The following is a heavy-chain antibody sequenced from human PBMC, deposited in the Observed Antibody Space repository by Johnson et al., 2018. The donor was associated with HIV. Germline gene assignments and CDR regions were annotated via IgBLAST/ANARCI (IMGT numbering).Heavy chain of an antibody. Sequence: QVQLVESGGGVVQPGRSLRLSCAASGFTFSSHGMHWVRQAPGKGLEWVAILWYDGTTAFYADSVKGRFTISRDTSKKMLYLQMNSLRVDDTAVYYCAKTGGGAALDIWGQGTMVTVSS. D-gene: IGHD3-16*01. CDR3: AKTGGGAALDI. CDR2: LWYDGTTA. CDR1: GFTFSSHG. V-gene: IGHV3-33*03. J-gene: IGHJ3*02.